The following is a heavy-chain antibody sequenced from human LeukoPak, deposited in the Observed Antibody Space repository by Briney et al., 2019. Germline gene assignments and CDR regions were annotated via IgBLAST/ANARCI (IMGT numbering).Heavy chain of an antibody. CDR2: INPSGGST. Sequence: PGASVKGSCKASGYTFSSYYMHWVRQAPGQGLEWMGIINPSGGSTSYAQKFQGRVTMTRDTSTRTVYMEVSSLRSEDTAVYYCARDYGFWSGYPYWGQGTLVTVSS. J-gene: IGHJ4*02. V-gene: IGHV1-46*01. D-gene: IGHD3-3*01. CDR3: ARDYGFWSGYPY. CDR1: GYTFSSYY.